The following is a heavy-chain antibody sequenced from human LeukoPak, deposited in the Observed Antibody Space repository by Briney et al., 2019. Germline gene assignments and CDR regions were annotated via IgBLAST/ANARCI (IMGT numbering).Heavy chain of an antibody. V-gene: IGHV4-34*01. D-gene: IGHD6-13*01. CDR1: GGSFSGYY. CDR2: INHSGST. Sequence: SETLSLTCAVYGGSFSGYYWSWLRQPPGKGVEWIGEINHSGSTNYNPSLKSRVTISVDPSNNQFSLKLSFVTAADTAVYYCARAVKGYSSREPRWAFDIWGQGTMVTVSS. CDR3: ARAVKGYSSREPRWAFDI. J-gene: IGHJ3*02.